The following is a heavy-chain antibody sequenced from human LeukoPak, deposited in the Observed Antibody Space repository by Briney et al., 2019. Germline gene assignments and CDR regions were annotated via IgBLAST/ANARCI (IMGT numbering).Heavy chain of an antibody. D-gene: IGHD5-18*01. CDR2: IIPILGIA. V-gene: IGHV1-69*04. CDR1: GGTFSSYA. CDR3: ASTWVDTAMVTAFDY. J-gene: IGHJ4*02. Sequence: SVTVSCKASGGTFSSYAISWVRQAPGQGLEWMGRIIPILGIANYAQKFQGRVTITADKSTSTAYMELSSLRSEDTAVYYCASTWVDTAMVTAFDYWGQGTLVTVSS.